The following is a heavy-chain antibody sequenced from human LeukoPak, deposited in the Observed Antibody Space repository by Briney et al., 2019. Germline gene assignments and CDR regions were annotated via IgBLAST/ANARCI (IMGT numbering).Heavy chain of an antibody. J-gene: IGHJ4*03. CDR2: INPNSGGT. CDR3: ARGLVVPAATDTPDY. V-gene: IGHV1-2*02. D-gene: IGHD2-2*01. Sequence: ASVKVSCKASGYTFTGYYMHWVRQAPGQGLEWMGWINPNSGGTNYAQKFQGRVTMTRDTSISTAYMELSRLRSDDTAVYYCARGLVVPAATDTPDYWGQGTTVTVSS. CDR1: GYTFTGYY.